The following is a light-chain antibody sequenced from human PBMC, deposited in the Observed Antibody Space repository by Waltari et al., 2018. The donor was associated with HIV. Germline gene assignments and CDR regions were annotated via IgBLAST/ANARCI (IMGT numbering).Light chain of an antibody. CDR2: EVS. CDR3: SSYTSSSTLV. V-gene: IGLV2-14*01. CDR1: SSEVGGYNY. J-gene: IGLJ3*02. Sequence: QSALTQPASVSGSPGQSITISCTGTSSEVGGYNYVSWYQQHPGKAPNLMIYEVSNRPSGVSNRFSGSKSGNTASLTISGLQAEDEADYYCSSYTSSSTLVFGGGTKLTVL.